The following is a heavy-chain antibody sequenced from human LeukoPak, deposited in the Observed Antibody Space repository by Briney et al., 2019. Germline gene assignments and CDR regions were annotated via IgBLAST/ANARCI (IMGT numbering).Heavy chain of an antibody. V-gene: IGHV1-18*01. D-gene: IGHD3-10*01. Sequence: VASVKVSCKASGYTFTSYGISWVRQAPGQGLEWMGWISAYNGNTNHAQKLQGRVTMTTDTSTSTAYMELRSLRSDDTAVYYCARDRSYYGSGSYYADYYYYYYMDVWGKGTTVTVSS. CDR2: ISAYNGNT. CDR1: GYTFTSYG. J-gene: IGHJ6*03. CDR3: ARDRSYYGSGSYYADYYYYYYMDV.